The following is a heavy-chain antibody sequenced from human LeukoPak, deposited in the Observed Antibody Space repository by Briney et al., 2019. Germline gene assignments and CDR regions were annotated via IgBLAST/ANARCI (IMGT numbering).Heavy chain of an antibody. CDR3: AKDTPRVNTKMDYYMDV. D-gene: IGHD5-24*01. CDR2: ISGSGGST. V-gene: IGHV3-23*01. J-gene: IGHJ6*03. CDR1: GFTFSSYA. Sequence: GGSLRLACAASGFTFSSYAMSWVRQAPGKGLEWVSAISGSGGSTYYADSVKGRFTISRDNSKNTLYLQMNSLRAEDTAVYYCAKDTPRVNTKMDYYMDVWGKGTTVTVSS.